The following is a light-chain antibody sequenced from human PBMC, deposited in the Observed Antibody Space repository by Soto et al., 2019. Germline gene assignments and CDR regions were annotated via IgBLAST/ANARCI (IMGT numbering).Light chain of an antibody. V-gene: IGKV2-30*01. CDR2: KVS. J-gene: IGKJ4*01. CDR3: MQGAHWSLI. CDR1: ESLVYGDGNIY. Sequence: DVVLTQSPLSLPVTLGQPASISCRSSESLVYGDGNIYLSWFQQRPGQSPRRLIDKVSNRDSGVPDRVSGSGSGAAFTLKTTRVEAEELGGYYWMQGAHWSLIFGGGTKVEIK.